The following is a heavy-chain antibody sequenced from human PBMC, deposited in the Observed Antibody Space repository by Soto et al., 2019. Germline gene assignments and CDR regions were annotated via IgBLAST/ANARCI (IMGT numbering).Heavy chain of an antibody. D-gene: IGHD3-10*01. J-gene: IGHJ6*03. CDR1: GFTFSSYA. V-gene: IGHV3-23*01. Sequence: GGSLRLSCAASGFTFSSYAMSWVRQAPGKGLEWVPAISGSGGSTYYADSVKGRFTISRDNSKNTLYLQMNSLRAEDTAVYYCAKGLSYYYYYYMDVWGKGTTVTVSS. CDR3: AKGLSYYYYYYMDV. CDR2: ISGSGGST.